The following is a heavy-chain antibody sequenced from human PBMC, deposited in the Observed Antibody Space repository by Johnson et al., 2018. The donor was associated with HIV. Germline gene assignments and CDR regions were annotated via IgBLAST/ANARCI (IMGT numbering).Heavy chain of an antibody. CDR2: ITGSGGST. V-gene: IGHV3-23*04. Sequence: EQLVESGGGLVQPGGSLRLSCAASAFTFFSYAMSWVRQAPGKGLVWVSIITGSGGSTYYADSVKGRFTISRDNSENTLYLQMNSLRAEDTALYYCAREGQEPPVQKDAFDIWGQGTMVTVSS. CDR1: AFTFFSYA. D-gene: IGHD1-14*01. CDR3: AREGQEPPVQKDAFDI. J-gene: IGHJ3*02.